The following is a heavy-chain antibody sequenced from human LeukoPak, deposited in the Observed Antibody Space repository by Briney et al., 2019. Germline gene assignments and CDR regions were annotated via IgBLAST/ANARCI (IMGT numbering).Heavy chain of an antibody. Sequence: GGSLRLSCAASGFTFSSYAMSWVRQAPGKGLVWVSRINSDGSSTSYADSVKGRFTVSRDNAKNTLYLQMNSLRAEDTAIYYCAKRRFVLVAAAGHFDYWGQGTLVTVSS. CDR2: INSDGSST. CDR3: AKRRFVLVAAAGHFDY. V-gene: IGHV3-74*01. J-gene: IGHJ4*02. CDR1: GFTFSSYA. D-gene: IGHD6-13*01.